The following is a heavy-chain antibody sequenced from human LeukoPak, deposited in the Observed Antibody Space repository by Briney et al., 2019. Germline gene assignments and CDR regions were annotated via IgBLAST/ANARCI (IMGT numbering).Heavy chain of an antibody. CDR1: GGSISSYY. D-gene: IGHD5-24*01. V-gene: IGHV4-4*08. CDR2: IYTSGST. Sequence: SETLSLTCTVSGGSISSYYWSWIRQPPGKGLEWIGYIYTSGSTNYNPSLESRVTISVDTSKNQFSLKLSSVTAADTAVYYCARHGRMGTINPSYWGQGTLVTVSS. CDR3: ARHGRMGTINPSY. J-gene: IGHJ4*02.